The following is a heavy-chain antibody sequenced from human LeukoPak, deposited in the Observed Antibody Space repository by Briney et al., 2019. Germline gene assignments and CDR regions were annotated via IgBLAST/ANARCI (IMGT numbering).Heavy chain of an antibody. J-gene: IGHJ4*02. V-gene: IGHV4-39*01. CDR3: ARGPTPGATAFGVVDY. D-gene: IGHD3-16*01. CDR1: GGSISSSSYY. CDR2: IYYSRST. Sequence: SETLSLTCTVSGGSISSSSYYSGWIRQPPGNGLEWIGSIYYSRSTYYNPSLKTRVPISGGTCKKQFSLKLSYVTAAETAVYYCARGPTPGATAFGVVDYWGQGTLVTVSS.